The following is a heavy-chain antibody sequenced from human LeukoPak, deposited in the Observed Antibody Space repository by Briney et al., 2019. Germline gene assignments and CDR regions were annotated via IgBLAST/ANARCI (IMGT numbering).Heavy chain of an antibody. D-gene: IGHD2-2*02. CDR1: GFTFSSYA. J-gene: IGHJ4*02. V-gene: IGHV3-23*01. Sequence: GGSLRLSCAASGFTFSSYAMSWVCQAPGKGLEWVSAISGSGGSTYYADSVKGRFTISRDNSKNTLYLQMNSLRAEDTAVYYCAKILGYCSSTSCHTGIDYWGQGTLVTVSS. CDR2: ISGSGGST. CDR3: AKILGYCSSTSCHTGIDY.